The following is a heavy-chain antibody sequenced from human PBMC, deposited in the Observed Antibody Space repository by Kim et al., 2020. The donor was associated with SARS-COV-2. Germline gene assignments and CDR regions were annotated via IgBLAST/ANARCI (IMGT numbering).Heavy chain of an antibody. D-gene: IGHD2-21*02. Sequence: GGSLRLSCAASGFTFRNFAMSWVRQAPGKGPEWVSGITGSGAGKYYPDSVKGRFTISRDNSKNVMYLQMSSLRAEDTALYYCAKSWPEASGDWPRYFDY. V-gene: IGHV3-23*01. CDR3: AKSWPEASGDWPRYFDY. CDR1: GFTFRNFA. CDR2: ITGSGAGK. J-gene: IGHJ4*01.